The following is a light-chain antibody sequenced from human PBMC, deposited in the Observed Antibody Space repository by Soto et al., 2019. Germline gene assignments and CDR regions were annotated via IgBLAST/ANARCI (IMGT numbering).Light chain of an antibody. CDR1: QTITTY. J-gene: IGKJ5*01. V-gene: IGKV1-39*01. Sequence: QMTQSPSSLSASVGDRVTITCRASQTITTYLNWYQQKPGKAPQLLIYAASSLQTAVPSRCSGSGSGTDFTLTISSLQPEDFATYYCQQSFSTPITFGQGTRLEI. CDR3: QQSFSTPIT. CDR2: AAS.